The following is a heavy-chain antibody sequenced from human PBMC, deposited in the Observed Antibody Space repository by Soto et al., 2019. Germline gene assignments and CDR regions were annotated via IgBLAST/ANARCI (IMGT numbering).Heavy chain of an antibody. D-gene: IGHD3-10*01. CDR2: ISGSGGST. CDR3: AKDRRRGDYCYYGMDV. CDR1: GFTFSSYA. V-gene: IGHV3-23*01. Sequence: EVQLLESGGGLVQPGGSLRLSCAASGFTFSSYAMSWVRQAPGKGLEWVSAISGSGGSTHYADSVKGRFTISRDNSKNTLYLQMNSLRAEDTAVYYCAKDRRRGDYCYYGMDVWGQGTTVTVSS. J-gene: IGHJ6*02.